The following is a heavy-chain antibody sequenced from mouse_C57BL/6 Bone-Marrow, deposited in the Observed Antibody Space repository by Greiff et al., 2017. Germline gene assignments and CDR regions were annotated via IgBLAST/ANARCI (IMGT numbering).Heavy chain of an antibody. J-gene: IGHJ4*01. CDR3: ARKGDYAMDY. Sequence: QVQLQQPGAELVKPGASVKLSCKASGYTFTSYWMHWVKQRPGRGLEWIGRFDPNSGGTKYNEKFKSKATLTVDKPSSTAYMQLSSLTSEDSAVYYCARKGDYAMDYWGQGTSVTVSS. CDR2: FDPNSGGT. CDR1: GYTFTSYW. V-gene: IGHV1-72*01.